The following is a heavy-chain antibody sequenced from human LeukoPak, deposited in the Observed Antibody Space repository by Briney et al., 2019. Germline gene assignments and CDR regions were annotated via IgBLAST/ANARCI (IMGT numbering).Heavy chain of an antibody. Sequence: PGRSLRLSCAASGFTFSSYSMNWVRQAPGKGLEWVSSISSSSSYIYYADSVKGRFTISRDNSKNTLYLQMNSLRAEDTAVYYCARPPGGYSYGYGYWGQGTLVTVSS. D-gene: IGHD5-18*01. CDR1: GFTFSSYS. CDR3: ARPPGGYSYGYGY. J-gene: IGHJ4*02. V-gene: IGHV3-21*01. CDR2: ISSSSSYI.